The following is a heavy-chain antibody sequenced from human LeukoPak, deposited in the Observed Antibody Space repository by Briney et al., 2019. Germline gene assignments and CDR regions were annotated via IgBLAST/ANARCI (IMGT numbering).Heavy chain of an antibody. D-gene: IGHD1-26*01. CDR1: GFTFSSYS. J-gene: IGHJ6*03. Sequence: SGGSLRLSCAASGFTFSSYSMNWVRQAPGKGLEWVSSISSSSSYIYYADSVKGRFTISRDNAKNSLYLQMNSLRAEDTALYYCARGRHGGSYYRTGYYYYYMDVWGKGTTVTVSS. V-gene: IGHV3-21*04. CDR3: ARGRHGGSYYRTGYYYYYMDV. CDR2: ISSSSSYI.